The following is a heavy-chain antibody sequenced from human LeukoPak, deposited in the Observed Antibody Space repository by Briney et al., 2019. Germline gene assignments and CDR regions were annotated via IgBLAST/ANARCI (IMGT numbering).Heavy chain of an antibody. CDR2: IYYSGST. D-gene: IGHD3-10*01. Sequence: PSETLSLTCAVSGGSISSSSYYWGWIRQPPGKGLEWIGSIYYSGSTYYNPSLKSRVTISVDTSKNQFSLKLSSVTAADMAVYYCAGITMVRGADDAFDIWGQGTMVTVSS. V-gene: IGHV4-39*01. CDR3: AGITMVRGADDAFDI. J-gene: IGHJ3*02. CDR1: GGSISSSSYY.